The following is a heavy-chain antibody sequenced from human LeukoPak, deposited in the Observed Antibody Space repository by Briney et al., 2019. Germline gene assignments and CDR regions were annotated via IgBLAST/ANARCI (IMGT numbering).Heavy chain of an antibody. V-gene: IGHV1-2*02. Sequence: ASVKVSCKASGYTFTGYYMHWVRQAPGQGLEWMGWINPNSGGTNYAQKFQGRVTMTRDTSISTAYMGLSRLRSDDTAVYYCATFGGHCTNGVCYPTYYYYYMDVWGKGTTVTVSS. D-gene: IGHD2-8*01. CDR3: ATFGGHCTNGVCYPTYYYYYMDV. J-gene: IGHJ6*03. CDR2: INPNSGGT. CDR1: GYTFTGYY.